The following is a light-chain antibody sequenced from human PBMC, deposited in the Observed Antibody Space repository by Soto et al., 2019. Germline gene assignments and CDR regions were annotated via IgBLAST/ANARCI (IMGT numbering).Light chain of an antibody. CDR3: LQHNSYPRT. V-gene: IGKV1-17*01. J-gene: IGKJ1*01. CDR2: GAS. CDR1: LTIGDS. Sequence: DIQMTQSPSTLSASVGDRVTITCRASLTIGDSLSWFQQKAGKPPTLLIYGASALQSGVPSRFSGSGSGTEFTLTISGLQPEDFATYYCLQHNSYPRTFGQGTKVDIK.